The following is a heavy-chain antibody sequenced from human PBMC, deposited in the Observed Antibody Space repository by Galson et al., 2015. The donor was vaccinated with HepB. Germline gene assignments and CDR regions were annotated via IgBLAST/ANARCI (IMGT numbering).Heavy chain of an antibody. CDR3: ARDGSYCGGDCYPSSSVDAFDI. J-gene: IGHJ3*02. D-gene: IGHD2-21*02. CDR2: IIPIFGTA. CDR1: GGTFSSYA. Sequence: SVKVSCKASGGTFSSYAISWVRQAPGQGLEWMGGIIPIFGTANYAQKFQGRVTITADESTSTAYMELSSLRSEDTAVYYCARDGSYCGGDCYPSSSVDAFDIWGQGTMVTVSS. V-gene: IGHV1-69*13.